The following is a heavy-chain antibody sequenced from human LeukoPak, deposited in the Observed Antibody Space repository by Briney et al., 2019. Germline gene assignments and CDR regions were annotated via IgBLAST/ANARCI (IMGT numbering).Heavy chain of an antibody. V-gene: IGHV1-69*05. J-gene: IGHJ4*02. CDR1: GGTFSSYA. CDR3: ARDESPYYFDY. CDR2: IIPIFGTA. Sequence: ASVKVSCKASGGTFSSYAISWVRQAPGQGLEWMGGIIPIFGTANYAQKFQGRVTITTDESTSTAHMELSSLRSGDTAVYYCARDESPYYFDYWGQGTLVTVSS.